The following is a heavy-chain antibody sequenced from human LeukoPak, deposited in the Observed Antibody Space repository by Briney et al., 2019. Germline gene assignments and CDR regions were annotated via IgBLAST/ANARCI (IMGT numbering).Heavy chain of an antibody. V-gene: IGHV3-48*03. CDR3: ARDTIYLSFDY. CDR1: GFTFSSYE. CDR2: ISSSGSTI. J-gene: IGHJ4*02. Sequence: GGSLRLSCAASGFTFSSYEMNWVRQAPGKGLEWVSYISSSGSTIYYADSVKGRFTISRDNAKNSLYLQMNSLRAEDTAVYYCARDTIYLSFDYWGQGTLVTVSS. D-gene: IGHD5-24*01.